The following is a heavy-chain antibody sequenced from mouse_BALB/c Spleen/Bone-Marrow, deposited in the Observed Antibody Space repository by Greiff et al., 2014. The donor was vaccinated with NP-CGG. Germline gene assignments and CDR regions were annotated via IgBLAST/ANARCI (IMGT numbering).Heavy chain of an antibody. V-gene: IGHV1S22*01. J-gene: IGHJ2*01. D-gene: IGHD2-2*01. CDR2: IYPGSGST. Sequence: LQQSGSELVRPGASVKLSCKASGYTFTSYWMHWVKQRHGQGLERIGNIYPGSGSTNYDEKFKSTGTLTVDTSSSTAYVHLSSLTSEDSAVYYCTREGWLRYFDYWGQGTTLTVSS. CDR1: GYTFTSYW. CDR3: TREGWLRYFDY.